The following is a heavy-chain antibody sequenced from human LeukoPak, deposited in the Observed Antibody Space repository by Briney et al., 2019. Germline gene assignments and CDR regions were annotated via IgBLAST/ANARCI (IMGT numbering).Heavy chain of an antibody. J-gene: IGHJ5*02. CDR2: IYYSGST. V-gene: IGHV4-38-2*01. Sequence: GSLRLSCAASGFTFSSYAMSWVRQPPGKGLEWIGSIYYSGSTYYNPSLKSRVTISVDTSKNQFSLKLSSVTAADTAVYYCARSGGDIRYFDWLGRFDPWGQGTLVTVSS. CDR3: ARSGGDIRYFDWLGRFDP. CDR1: GFTFSSYA. D-gene: IGHD3-9*01.